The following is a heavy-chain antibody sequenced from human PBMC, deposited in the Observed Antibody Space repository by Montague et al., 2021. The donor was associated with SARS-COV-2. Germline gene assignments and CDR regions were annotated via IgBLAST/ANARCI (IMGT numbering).Heavy chain of an antibody. CDR2: IYYSGGT. J-gene: IGHJ4*02. Sequence: SETLSLTCAGSVHSISGYYWGWIRQPQGRRLGWIGYIYYSGGTNYNPSLKSRVTISVDASKNQFSLELSSVTAADTAMYYCARVGTRLNDYDGSGYFDYWGQGALVIVSS. D-gene: IGHD3-22*01. V-gene: IGHV4-59*01. CDR1: VHSISGYY. CDR3: ARVGTRLNDYDGSGYFDY.